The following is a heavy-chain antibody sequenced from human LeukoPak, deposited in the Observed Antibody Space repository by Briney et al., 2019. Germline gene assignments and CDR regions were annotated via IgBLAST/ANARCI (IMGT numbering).Heavy chain of an antibody. CDR1: GGSISSSSYY. V-gene: IGHV4-39*07. J-gene: IGHJ3*02. CDR3: ARGADTAMVLSAFDI. Sequence: SETLSLTCTVSGGSISSSSYYWGWIRQPPGKGLEWIGSIYYSGSTYYNPSLKSRVTISVDTSKNQFSLKLSSVTAADTPVYYCARGADTAMVLSAFDIWGQGTMVTVSS. CDR2: IYYSGST. D-gene: IGHD5-18*01.